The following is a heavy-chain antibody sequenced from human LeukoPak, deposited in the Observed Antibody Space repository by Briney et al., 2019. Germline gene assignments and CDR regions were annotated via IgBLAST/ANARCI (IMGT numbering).Heavy chain of an antibody. CDR1: GFTFINYA. Sequence: GGSLRLSCAASGFTFINYAMSWVRQAPGKGLEWVSVISGSGATKYYADSVKGRFTISRDNSKNTLYLQMNSLRAEDTAVYYCTRSRSRRFGEFSYYFDYWGQGTLVTVSS. CDR2: ISGSGATK. J-gene: IGHJ4*02. CDR3: TRSRSRRFGEFSYYFDY. D-gene: IGHD3-10*01. V-gene: IGHV3-23*01.